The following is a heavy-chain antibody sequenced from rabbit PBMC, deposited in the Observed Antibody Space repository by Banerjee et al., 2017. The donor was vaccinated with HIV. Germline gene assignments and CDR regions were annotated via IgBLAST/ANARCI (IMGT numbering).Heavy chain of an antibody. V-gene: IGHV1S40*01. Sequence: QSLEESGGDLVKPGASLTLTCKASGFDLSSYYYMCWVRQAPGKGLEWIACIYAGSSGSTYYASWAKGRFTISKTSSTTVTLQLNSLTAADTATYFCASSGGAFYGYAGNLWGPGTLVTVS. CDR2: IYAGSSGST. CDR3: ASSGGAFYGYAGNL. J-gene: IGHJ4*01. CDR1: GFDLSSYYY. D-gene: IGHD6-1*01.